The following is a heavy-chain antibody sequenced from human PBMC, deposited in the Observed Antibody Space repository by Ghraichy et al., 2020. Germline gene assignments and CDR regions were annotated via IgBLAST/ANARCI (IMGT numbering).Heavy chain of an antibody. D-gene: IGHD3-22*01. J-gene: IGHJ5*02. Sequence: GGSLRLSCAASGFTFSSYAMHWVRQAPGKGLEWVAVISYDGSNRYYADSVKGRFTISRDNSKNTLYLQMNSLRAEDTAVYYCARERSLGYYDSSGYYGAADWFDPWGQGTLVTVSS. CDR1: GFTFSSYA. CDR2: ISYDGSNR. CDR3: ARERSLGYYDSSGYYGAADWFDP. V-gene: IGHV3-30-3*01.